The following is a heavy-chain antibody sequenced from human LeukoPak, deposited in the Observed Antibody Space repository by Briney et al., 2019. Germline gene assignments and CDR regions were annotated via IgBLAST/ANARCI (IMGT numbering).Heavy chain of an antibody. Sequence: GGSLRLSCAASGFTFSTYAMSWVRQAPGKGLEWVSSISGSGVSTYYADSVKGRFTISRDNSKNSLYLQMNSLRAEDTAVYYCARDEVGGPLKYWGQGILVTVSS. CDR2: ISGSGVST. D-gene: IGHD1-26*01. V-gene: IGHV3-23*01. J-gene: IGHJ4*02. CDR3: ARDEVGGPLKY. CDR1: GFTFSTYA.